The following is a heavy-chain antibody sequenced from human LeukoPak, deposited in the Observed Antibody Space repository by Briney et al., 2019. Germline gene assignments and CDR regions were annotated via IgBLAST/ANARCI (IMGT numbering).Heavy chain of an antibody. D-gene: IGHD6-19*01. V-gene: IGHV4-61*01. Sequence: SETRSLTCTVSGGSVTSGSNYWSWIRQPPGRGLEWIGYIYSSGSTEYNPGLKSRVTISMDPSKNQFSLKLRSVTAADTAVYFCAKEHMAVTGYFDGWGKGTLVSVSS. CDR2: IYSSGST. J-gene: IGHJ4*02. CDR1: GGSVTSGSNY. CDR3: AKEHMAVTGYFDG.